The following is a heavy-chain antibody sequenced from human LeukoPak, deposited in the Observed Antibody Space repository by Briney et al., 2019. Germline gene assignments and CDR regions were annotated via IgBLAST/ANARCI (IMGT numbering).Heavy chain of an antibody. CDR2: ISSSSSYT. V-gene: IGHV3-11*06. CDR1: GFTFSDYY. Sequence: GGSLRLSCAASGFTFSDYYMSWIRQAPGKGLECVSYISSSSSYTNYADSVKGRFTISRDNAKNSLYLQMNSLRAEDTAVYYCARGGYSSGWYDYFDYWGQGTLVTVSS. CDR3: ARGGYSSGWYDYFDY. D-gene: IGHD6-19*01. J-gene: IGHJ4*02.